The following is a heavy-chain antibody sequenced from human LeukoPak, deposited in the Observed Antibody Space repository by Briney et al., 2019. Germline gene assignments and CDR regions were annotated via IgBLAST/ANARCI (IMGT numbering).Heavy chain of an antibody. CDR2: VNPKNGAT. V-gene: IGHV1-2*02. J-gene: IGHJ4*02. CDR1: GYTFTGFY. D-gene: IGHD4-17*01. CDR3: ARPTHRLTVTTAIDY. Sequence: GASVKVSCKPSGYTFTGFYLHWVRQAPGQGLQWMGWVNPKNGATKYSQTFRGRVTMTRDTSIDTAYMELSSLTSDDTAIYYCARPTHRLTVTTAIDYWGQGPLDTVSS.